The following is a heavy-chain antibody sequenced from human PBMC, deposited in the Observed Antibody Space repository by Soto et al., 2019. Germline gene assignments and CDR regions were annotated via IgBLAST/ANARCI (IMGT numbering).Heavy chain of an antibody. CDR3: IGQVTSSGAPVIY. Sequence: EVQVVESGGGFVEPGGSLRLSCAASGFSFTSAWLTWVRQAPGKGLEWVGRIKSETDGGTTAFAAPVKDRFTMSRDDAENTVSLQMNSLKTEDTAMYYCIGQVTSSGAPVIYWGQGILVTVSS. D-gene: IGHD3-3*01. J-gene: IGHJ4*02. CDR1: GFSFTSAW. CDR2: IKSETDGGTT. V-gene: IGHV3-15*07.